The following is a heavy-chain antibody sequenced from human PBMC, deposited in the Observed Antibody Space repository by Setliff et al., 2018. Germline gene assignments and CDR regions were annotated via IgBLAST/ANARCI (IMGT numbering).Heavy chain of an antibody. J-gene: IGHJ6*03. V-gene: IGHV3-7*01. CDR3: ARDRQGDGNYYMDV. CDR2: INKDGSQI. D-gene: IGHD1-1*01. CDR1: GLIFSNNW. Sequence: GGSLRLSCVASGLIFSNNWMSWVRQAPGKGLEWVTNINKDGSQINYVDSVKGRFTVSRDNAKNTVYLQMNSLGAEDTAIYYCARDRQGDGNYYMDVWGKGTTVTVSS.